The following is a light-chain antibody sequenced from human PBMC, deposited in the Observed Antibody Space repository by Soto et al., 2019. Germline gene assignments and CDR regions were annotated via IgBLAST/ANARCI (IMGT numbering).Light chain of an antibody. CDR1: QRISSTY. J-gene: IGKJ4*01. V-gene: IGKV3-20*01. CDR2: GTS. CDR3: HQYGSP. Sequence: EIVLTQSPGTLSLSPGERATLSCTPSQRISSTYLAWYQQKPGQAPRLLIYGTSNRATGVPDRFSGSGSGTDFTLTISRLEPEDFAVYYCHQYGSPFGGGTKVDI.